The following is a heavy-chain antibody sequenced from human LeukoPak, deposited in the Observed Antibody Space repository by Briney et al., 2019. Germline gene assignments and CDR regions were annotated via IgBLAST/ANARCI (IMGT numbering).Heavy chain of an antibody. D-gene: IGHD5-12*01. CDR3: ARSGSGYFREGAFDI. CDR1: GYSISSGYY. Sequence: SETLSLTCTVSGYSISSGYYWGWIRQPPGKGLEWIGSIYHSGSTYYNPSLKSRVSISVDTSKNQFSLRLSSVTAADTAVYYCARSGSGYFREGAFDIWGQGTMVTVSS. J-gene: IGHJ3*02. V-gene: IGHV4-38-2*02. CDR2: IYHSGST.